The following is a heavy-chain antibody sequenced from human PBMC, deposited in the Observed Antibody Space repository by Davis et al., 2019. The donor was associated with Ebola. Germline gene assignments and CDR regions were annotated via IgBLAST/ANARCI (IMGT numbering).Heavy chain of an antibody. J-gene: IGHJ4*02. CDR1: GGSISSNSYY. CDR3: ARSTCSGRTCHVFDY. V-gene: IGHV4-31*03. D-gene: IGHD2-15*01. CDR2: IHYSGTT. Sequence: LRLSCTVSGGSISSNSYYWNWIRHHPGKGLEWIGYIHYSGTTNYSPSLQSRLTMSVDTSKNQFSLKLSSVTVADTAVYYCARSTCSGRTCHVFDYWGQGTLATVSS.